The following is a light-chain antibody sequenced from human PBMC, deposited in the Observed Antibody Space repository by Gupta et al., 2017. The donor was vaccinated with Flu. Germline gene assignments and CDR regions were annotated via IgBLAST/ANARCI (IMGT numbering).Light chain of an antibody. Sequence: QSVLTQTPSVSAAPGQKVTISCSGSRSNIGVHSVSWYQHVPGTAPKLLIYNDDKAPSGIPDRFSGSKSGTSATLVISGLQTGDEADYYCGTWDSGLNTGLFGGGTKLTVL. CDR1: RSNIGVHS. V-gene: IGLV1-51*01. CDR3: GTWDSGLNTGL. CDR2: NDD. J-gene: IGLJ3*02.